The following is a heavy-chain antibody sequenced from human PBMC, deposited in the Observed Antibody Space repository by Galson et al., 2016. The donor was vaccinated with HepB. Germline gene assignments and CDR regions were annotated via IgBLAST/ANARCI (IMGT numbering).Heavy chain of an antibody. CDR3: AKDAGSSVSYYYFDY. J-gene: IGHJ4*02. D-gene: IGHD2-2*01. CDR2: ISSDGSDE. V-gene: IGHV3-30*18. Sequence: SLRLSCAASGFRFSSYAMHWVRQAPGKGLEWVAMISSDGSDEYYADSVKGRFSTSRDNSKDTLFLQMNSLRAEDTALYYCAKDAGSSVSYYYFDYWGQGTPVTVS. CDR1: GFRFSSYA.